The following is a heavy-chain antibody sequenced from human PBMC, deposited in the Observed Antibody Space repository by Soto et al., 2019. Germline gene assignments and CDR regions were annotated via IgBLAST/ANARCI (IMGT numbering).Heavy chain of an antibody. CDR1: GGSISSSSYY. V-gene: IGHV4-39*01. CDR2: IYYSGST. D-gene: IGHD4-17*01. J-gene: IGHJ5*02. Sequence: QLQLQESGPGLVKPSETLSLTCTVSGGSISSSSYYWGWIRQPPGKGLEWIGSIYYSGSTYYNPSLKSRVTISVDTSKNQFSLKLSSVTAADTAVYYCARPRPYGMGWAVGWFDPWGQGTLVTVSS. CDR3: ARPRPYGMGWAVGWFDP.